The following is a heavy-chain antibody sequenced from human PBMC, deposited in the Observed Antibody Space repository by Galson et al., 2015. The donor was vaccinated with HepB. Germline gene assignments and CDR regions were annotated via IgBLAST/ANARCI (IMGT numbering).Heavy chain of an antibody. Sequence: SVKVSCKASGGTFSSYAISWVRQAPGQGLEWMGGIIPIFGTANYAQKFQGRVTITADESTSTAYMELSSLRSEDTAVYYCARDQLGEKIAAAAPDAFDIWGQGTMVTVSS. D-gene: IGHD6-13*01. CDR3: ARDQLGEKIAAAAPDAFDI. CDR2: IIPIFGTA. J-gene: IGHJ3*02. CDR1: GGTFSSYA. V-gene: IGHV1-69*13.